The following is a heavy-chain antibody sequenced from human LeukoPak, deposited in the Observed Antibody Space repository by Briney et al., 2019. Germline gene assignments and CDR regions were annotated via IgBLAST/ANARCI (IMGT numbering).Heavy chain of an antibody. Sequence: ASVKVSCKTSGYTFTTYGISWVRQAPGQGLEWMGWINAYNGNTIYAQKLQGRVTMTTDTSASTAYMELRSLRSDDTAVYYCARASDRDSFDYWGQGTLVTVSS. CDR3: ARASDRDSFDY. V-gene: IGHV1-18*01. J-gene: IGHJ4*02. CDR2: INAYNGNT. CDR1: GYTFTTYG.